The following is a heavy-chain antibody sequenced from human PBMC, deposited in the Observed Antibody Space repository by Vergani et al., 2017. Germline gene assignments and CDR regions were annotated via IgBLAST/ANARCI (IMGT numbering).Heavy chain of an antibody. J-gene: IGHJ5*02. Sequence: EVQLLESGGGLVQPGGSLRLSCAASGFTFSSYAMSWVRQAPGKGLEWVSAISGSGGSTYYADSVKGRFTISRDNSKNTLYLQMNSLRAEDTAVYYCAKRPNSSGWYWGLGGGPLPGELVPAWGQGTLVTVYS. D-gene: IGHD6-19*01. V-gene: IGHV3-23*01. CDR1: GFTFSSYA. CDR2: ISGSGGST. CDR3: AKRPNSSGWYWGLGGGPLPGELVPA.